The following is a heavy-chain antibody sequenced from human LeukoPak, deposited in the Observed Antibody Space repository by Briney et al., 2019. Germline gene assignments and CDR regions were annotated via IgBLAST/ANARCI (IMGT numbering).Heavy chain of an antibody. D-gene: IGHD3-22*01. CDR2: IYYSGST. Sequence: SETLSLTCTVSGGSISSYYWSWIRQPPGKGLEWIGYIYYSGSTNYNPSLKSRVTISVGTSKNQFSLKLSSVTAADTAAYYCARAFWYYDSSGYLYYFDYWGQGTLVTVSS. CDR3: ARAFWYYDSSGYLYYFDY. V-gene: IGHV4-59*01. CDR1: GGSISSYY. J-gene: IGHJ4*02.